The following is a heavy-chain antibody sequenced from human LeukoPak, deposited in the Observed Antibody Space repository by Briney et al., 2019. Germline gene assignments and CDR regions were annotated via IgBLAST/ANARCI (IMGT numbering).Heavy chain of an antibody. D-gene: IGHD1-26*01. Sequence: SLTLSLTCTVSGGSISSGGYYWSWIRQTPGKGLEWIGYIYYSGSTNYNPSLKSRVTISVDTSKNQFSLKLSSVTAADTAVYFCARHGASGSYLFYFDYWGQGTLVTVSS. CDR2: IYYSGST. J-gene: IGHJ4*02. CDR3: ARHGASGSYLFYFDY. V-gene: IGHV4-61*08. CDR1: GGSISSGGYY.